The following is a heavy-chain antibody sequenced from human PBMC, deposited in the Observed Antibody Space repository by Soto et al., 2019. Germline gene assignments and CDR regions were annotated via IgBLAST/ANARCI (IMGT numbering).Heavy chain of an antibody. V-gene: IGHV3-23*01. CDR3: ARDPYSSSWFNSDY. Sequence: PGGSLRLSCAGSGFTFSTYAMSWVRQAPGKGLEWVSTISGSGGKLYYADSVKGRFTISRDNAKNTLYLQMNSLRDEDTAVFYCARDPYSSSWFNSDYWGEGTLDTVSS. CDR2: ISGSGGKL. CDR1: GFTFSTYA. J-gene: IGHJ4*02. D-gene: IGHD6-13*01.